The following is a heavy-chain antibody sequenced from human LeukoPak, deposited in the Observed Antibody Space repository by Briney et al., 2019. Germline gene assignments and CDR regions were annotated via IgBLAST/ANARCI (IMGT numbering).Heavy chain of an antibody. D-gene: IGHD2-15*01. J-gene: IGHJ4*02. CDR1: GFTFTSSA. V-gene: IGHV1-58*02. Sequence: SVKVSCKASGFTFTSSAMQWVRQARGQRLEWIGWIVVGSGNTNYAQKFQERVTITRDMSTSTAYMELSSLRAEDTAVYYCAKDACGGSCYVFDYWGQGTLVTVSS. CDR2: IVVGSGNT. CDR3: AKDACGGSCYVFDY.